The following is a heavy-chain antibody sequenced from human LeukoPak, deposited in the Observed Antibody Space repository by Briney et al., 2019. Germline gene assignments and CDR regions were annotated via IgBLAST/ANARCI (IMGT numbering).Heavy chain of an antibody. Sequence: GGSLRLSCAASGFTFSSYAMNWVRQAPGKGLQWVSAISGSGGSTYYADSVKGRFTISRDNSKNTLYLQMNSLRAEDTAVYYCANLLRWEPYWGQGTLVTVSS. CDR3: ANLLRWEPY. CDR1: GFTFSSYA. D-gene: IGHD4-23*01. CDR2: ISGSGGST. J-gene: IGHJ4*02. V-gene: IGHV3-23*01.